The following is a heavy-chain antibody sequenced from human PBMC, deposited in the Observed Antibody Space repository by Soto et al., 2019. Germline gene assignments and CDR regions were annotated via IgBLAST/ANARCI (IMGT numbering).Heavy chain of an antibody. CDR1: GFTFSTHG. D-gene: IGHD2-8*02. J-gene: IGHJ4*02. CDR2: IWYDGSNK. Sequence: QVQLVESGGGVVQPGRSLRLSCAGSGFTFSTHGMPWVRQAPGKGLEWVAVIWYDGSNKYYSDSVKGRFTISRDNSKNTLYLQMNTLGAEDTALYYCSRDVHYTGGTTDYWGQGTLVTVSS. V-gene: IGHV3-33*01. CDR3: SRDVHYTGGTTDY.